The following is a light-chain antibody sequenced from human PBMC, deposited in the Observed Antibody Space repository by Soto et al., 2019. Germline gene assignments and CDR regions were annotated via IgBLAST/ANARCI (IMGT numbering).Light chain of an antibody. CDR2: KAS. CDR1: QSISSW. Sequence: DIQMTQSPSTLSASVGDRVTITCRASQSISSWLAWYQQKPGKAPKLLIYKASSLESGVPSRFSGSGSGTEFALTISSLQPDDFATSYCQQYNSYSWTVGQGTNVEIK. V-gene: IGKV1-5*03. J-gene: IGKJ1*01. CDR3: QQYNSYSWT.